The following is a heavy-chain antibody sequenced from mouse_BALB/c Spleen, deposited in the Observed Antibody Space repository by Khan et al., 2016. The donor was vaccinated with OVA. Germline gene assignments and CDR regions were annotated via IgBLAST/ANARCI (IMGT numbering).Heavy chain of an antibody. Sequence: EVKLEESGGGLVQPGGSIKLSCVASGFTFSNYWMNWVRQSPEKGLEWVAAIRLKSDDYVTHYGESVKGRFTISRDDCKSSDYLQMNNIRAEDTGIYYCWILIWGQGTTLTVSS. CDR2: IRLKSDDYVT. V-gene: IGHV6-6*02. CDR3: WILI. J-gene: IGHJ2*01. CDR1: GFTFSNYW.